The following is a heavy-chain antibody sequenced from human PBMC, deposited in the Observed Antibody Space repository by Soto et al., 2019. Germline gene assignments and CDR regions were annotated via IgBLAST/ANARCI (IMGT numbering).Heavy chain of an antibody. J-gene: IGHJ5*02. CDR2: INAGNGNT. CDR1: GYTFTTYT. D-gene: IGHD2-15*01. CDR3: TRDPPGLPPHTHWFDP. Sequence: GASVKVSCKASGYTFTTYTIHWVRQAPGQGLEWLGWINAGNGNTRYSQKFQGRVTITRDTTATTTYMELSSLTSEDTALYYCTRDPPGLPPHTHWFDPWGQGTLVTVSS. V-gene: IGHV1-3*01.